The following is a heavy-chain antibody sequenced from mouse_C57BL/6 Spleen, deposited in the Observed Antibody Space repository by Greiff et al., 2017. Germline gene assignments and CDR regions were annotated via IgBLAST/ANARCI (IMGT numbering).Heavy chain of an antibody. D-gene: IGHD2-1*01. J-gene: IGHJ4*01. CDR2: IDPSDSYT. CDR1: GYTFTSYW. Sequence: QVQLQQPGAELVKPGASVKLSCKASGYTFTSYWMQWVKQRPGQGLEWIGEIDPSDSYTNYNQKFKGKATLTVDTSSSTAYMQLSSLTSEDSAVYYCARGNYRYYAMDYWGQGTSVTVSS. V-gene: IGHV1-50*01. CDR3: ARGNYRYYAMDY.